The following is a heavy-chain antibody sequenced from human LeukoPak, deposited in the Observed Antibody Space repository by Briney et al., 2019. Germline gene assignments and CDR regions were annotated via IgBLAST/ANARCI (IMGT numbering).Heavy chain of an antibody. V-gene: IGHV4-59*13. CDR2: IYYTGSP. CDR1: GAFISSYY. D-gene: IGHD3-10*01. CDR3: ARDQNSYGPTGVFNI. J-gene: IGHJ3*02. Sequence: NPSETLSLTCTVSGAFISSYYLSWIRQPPGKGLEWIGYIYYTGSPNYNPSLRGRVTISVGRSSNQFSLKLNSVTAADTAMYYCARDQNSYGPTGVFNIWGQGTMVTVSS.